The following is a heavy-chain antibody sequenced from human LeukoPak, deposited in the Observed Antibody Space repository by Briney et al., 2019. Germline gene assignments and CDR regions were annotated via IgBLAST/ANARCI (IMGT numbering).Heavy chain of an antibody. D-gene: IGHD3-22*01. Sequence: GGSLRLSCAASGFSFSTYGMSWVRQAPGKGLEWVSSVSGSGGSSYYGGSVKGRFTISRDNSKNTLYLQMNSLRVEDTAEYYCAKDHHYDSSDYGRYYYYGMDVWGQGTTVTVSS. V-gene: IGHV3-23*01. CDR2: VSGSGGSS. CDR3: AKDHHYDSSDYGRYYYYGMDV. J-gene: IGHJ6*02. CDR1: GFSFSTYG.